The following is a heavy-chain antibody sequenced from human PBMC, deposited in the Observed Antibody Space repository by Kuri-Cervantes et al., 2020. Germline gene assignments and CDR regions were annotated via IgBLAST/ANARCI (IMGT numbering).Heavy chain of an antibody. D-gene: IGHD5-18*01. CDR3: ARASPVDTAMVGFDY. CDR1: GYTFTSYY. V-gene: IGHV1-46*01. CDR2: INPSGGST. J-gene: IGHJ4*02. Sequence: ASVKVSCKASGYTFTSYYMHWVRQAPGQGLEWMGIINPSGGSTSYAQKFQGRVTMTRDTSTSTVYMELSSLRSEDTAVYYCARASPVDTAMVGFDYWGQGTLVTVSS.